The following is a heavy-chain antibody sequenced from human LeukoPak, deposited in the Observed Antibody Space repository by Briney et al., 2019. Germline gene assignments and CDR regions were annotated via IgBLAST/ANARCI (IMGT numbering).Heavy chain of an antibody. J-gene: IGHJ4*02. D-gene: IGHD2-15*01. Sequence: GASVKVSCKASGYTFTSYGISWVRQAPGQGLEGMGWIGAYNGNTNYARKLQGRVTMTTDTSTSTAYMELRSLRSDDTAVYYCARVTGRKNFDYWGQGTLVTVSS. CDR2: IGAYNGNT. CDR1: GYTFTSYG. CDR3: ARVTGRKNFDY. V-gene: IGHV1-18*01.